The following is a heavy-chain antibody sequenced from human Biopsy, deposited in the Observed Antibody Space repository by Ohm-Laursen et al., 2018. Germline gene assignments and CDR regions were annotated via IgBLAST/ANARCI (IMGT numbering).Heavy chain of an antibody. CDR1: GGSISSYY. J-gene: IGHJ2*01. CDR3: ARHAPSYSGSYWRYFDL. Sequence: SETLSLTCTVSGGSISSYYWSWIRQPPGEGLEWTGYIYYTGSTNYNPSLKSRVTISVDTSMNHLSLRLTSVTAADTAVYYCARHAPSYSGSYWRYFDLWGRGTLVTVSS. D-gene: IGHD1-26*01. V-gene: IGHV4-59*08. CDR2: IYYTGST.